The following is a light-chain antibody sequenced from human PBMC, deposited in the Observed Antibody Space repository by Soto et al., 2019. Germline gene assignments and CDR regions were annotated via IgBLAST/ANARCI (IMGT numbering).Light chain of an antibody. Sequence: QSALTQPASVSGSPGQSITISCTGTSSDVGGYNSVSWYQQHPGKAPKLMIYEVSNRPSGVSNRFSGSKSGNTASLTISGRQAEDEADYYCSSYKSSSTLYVFGAGTKVTVL. CDR2: EVS. CDR3: SSYKSSSTLYV. J-gene: IGLJ1*01. CDR1: SSDVGGYNS. V-gene: IGLV2-14*01.